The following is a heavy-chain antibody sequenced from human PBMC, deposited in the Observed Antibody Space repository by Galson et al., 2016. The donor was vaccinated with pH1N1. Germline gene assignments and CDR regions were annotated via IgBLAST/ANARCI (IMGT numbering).Heavy chain of an antibody. CDR2: FTAEDGET. Sequence: SVKVSCKVSGYLLTELSIFWVRQAPGKGLEWMGGFTAEDGETVYAQKLQGRVTMTEDTSTDTAYTELSSLRYEDTAVYYCATNSIDYYYYYMDVWGKGTTVTVSS. CDR3: ATNSIDYYYYYMDV. CDR1: GYLLTELS. V-gene: IGHV1-24*01. D-gene: IGHD4-23*01. J-gene: IGHJ6*03.